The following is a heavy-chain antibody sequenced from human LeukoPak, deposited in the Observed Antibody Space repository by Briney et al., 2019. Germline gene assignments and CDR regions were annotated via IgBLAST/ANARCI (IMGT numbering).Heavy chain of an antibody. V-gene: IGHV4-34*01. CDR1: GGSFSGYY. CDR2: INHSGST. CDR3: ARFRHSSSLRRFDY. Sequence: SETLSLTCAVYGGSFSGYYWSWIRQPPGKGLEWIGEINHSGSTNYNPSLKSRVTISVDTSKNQFSLKLSSVTAADTAVYYCARFRHSSSLRRFDYWGQGTLVTVSS. J-gene: IGHJ4*02. D-gene: IGHD6-13*01.